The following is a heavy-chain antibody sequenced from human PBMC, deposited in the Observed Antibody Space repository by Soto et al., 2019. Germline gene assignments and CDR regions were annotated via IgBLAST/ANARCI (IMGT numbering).Heavy chain of an antibody. J-gene: IGHJ6*02. V-gene: IGHV4-61*01. D-gene: IGHD3-3*01. Sequence: ETLSLTCPVSRGSISSGTNYWAWIRQPPGKGLEWIANIYYSGSTNYNPSLKSRVTISVDTSKNQFSLKLSSVTAADTAVYYCARDDFWSGYYHGMDVWGQGTTVTVSS. CDR1: RGSISSGTNY. CDR2: IYYSGST. CDR3: ARDDFWSGYYHGMDV.